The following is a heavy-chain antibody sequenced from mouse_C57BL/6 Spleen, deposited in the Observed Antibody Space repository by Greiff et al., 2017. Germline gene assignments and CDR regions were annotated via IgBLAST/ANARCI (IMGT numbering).Heavy chain of an antibody. CDR3: ARGRGRSSMDY. CDR1: GFTFSSYA. J-gene: IGHJ4*01. CDR2: ISDGGSYT. V-gene: IGHV5-4*01. Sequence: VQLKESGGGLVKPGGSLKLSCAASGFTFSSYAMSWVRQTPEKRLEWVATISDGGSYTYYPDNVKGRVTISRDNAKNNLYLQMSHLKSEDTAMYYCARGRGRSSMDYWGQGTSVTVSS.